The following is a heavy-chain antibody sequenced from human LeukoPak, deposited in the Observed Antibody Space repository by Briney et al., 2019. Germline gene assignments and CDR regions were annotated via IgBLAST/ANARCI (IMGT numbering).Heavy chain of an antibody. J-gene: IGHJ4*02. D-gene: IGHD2-2*01. CDR2: IYISGST. Sequence: SETQSLTCTVSAGSISSGGYYWSWIRQPAGRGLEWIGRIYISGSTNYNPSLQSRVTMSVDTSKNHFSLRLSSVTAADTAVYYCARLNSHQLRPRFDYWGQGTLVTVSS. V-gene: IGHV4-61*02. CDR3: ARLNSHQLRPRFDY. CDR1: AGSISSGGYY.